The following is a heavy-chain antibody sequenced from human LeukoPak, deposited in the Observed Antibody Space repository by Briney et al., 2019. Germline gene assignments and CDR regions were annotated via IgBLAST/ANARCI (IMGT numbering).Heavy chain of an antibody. Sequence: SETLSLTCAVSGYSISSGYYWGWIRQPPGKGLEWIGSIYHSGSTYYNPSLKSRVTISVDTSKNQFSLKLSSVTAADTAVYYCASTVVTPAFDIWGQGTRVTVSS. CDR2: IYHSGST. J-gene: IGHJ3*02. D-gene: IGHD4-23*01. CDR1: GYSISSGYY. V-gene: IGHV4-38-2*01. CDR3: ASTVVTPAFDI.